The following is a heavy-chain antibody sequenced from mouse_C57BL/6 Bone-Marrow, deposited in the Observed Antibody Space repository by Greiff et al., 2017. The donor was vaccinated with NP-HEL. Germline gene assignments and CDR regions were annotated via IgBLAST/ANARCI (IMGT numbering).Heavy chain of an antibody. V-gene: IGHV1-76*01. CDR1: GYTFTDYY. CDR3: ASADYAGAMDY. Sequence: VQLQQSGAELVRPGASVKLSCKASGYTFTDYYINWVKQRPGQGLEWIARIYPGSGNTYYNEKFKGKATLTAEKSSSTAYMQLSSLTSEDSAVYFCASADYAGAMDYWGQGTSVTVSS. CDR2: IYPGSGNT. D-gene: IGHD2-4*01. J-gene: IGHJ4*01.